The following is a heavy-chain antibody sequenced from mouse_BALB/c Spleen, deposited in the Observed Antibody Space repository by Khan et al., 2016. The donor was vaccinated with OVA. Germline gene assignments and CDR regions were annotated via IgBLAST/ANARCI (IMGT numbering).Heavy chain of an antibody. V-gene: IGHV2-2*01. CDR1: GFSLSNYG. D-gene: IGHD6-1*01. CDR3: ARGGLAFAY. CDR2: IWSGGST. Sequence: QVQLKESGPGLVQPSQSLSITCTVSGFSLSNYGIHWVRQSPGKGLEWLGEIWSGGSTDFNADFISRLSISKDNSRSQVFFKMNSLQTDDSAIYYCARGGLAFAYWGQGTLVTVSA. J-gene: IGHJ3*01.